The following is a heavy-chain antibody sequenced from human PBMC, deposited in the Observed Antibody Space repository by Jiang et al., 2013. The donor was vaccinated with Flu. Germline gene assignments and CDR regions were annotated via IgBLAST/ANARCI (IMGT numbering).Heavy chain of an antibody. CDR2: FLQWDH. CDR3: ARGYYDSSGYSNPFDL. Sequence: ETLSLTCTVSGGSINSPYWSWIRQPPGKGLESDWIYFLQWDHQLQPSLKSRVTISIDTSKNQFSLKLTSVTTADTAFYYCARGYYDSSGYSNPFDLWGQGTLVTVSS. D-gene: IGHD3-22*01. CDR1: GGSINSPY. J-gene: IGHJ4*02. V-gene: IGHV4-59*11.